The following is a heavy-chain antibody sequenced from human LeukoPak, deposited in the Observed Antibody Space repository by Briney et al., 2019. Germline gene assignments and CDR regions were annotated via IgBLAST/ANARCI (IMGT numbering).Heavy chain of an antibody. D-gene: IGHD3-22*01. CDR2: ISAYNGNT. CDR1: GYTFTSYG. Sequence: ASVKVSCKASGYTFTSYGIIWVRQAPGQGLEWMGWISAYNGNTNYAQKLQGRVTMTTDTSTSTAYMELRSLRSDDTAVYYCARVYYDSSGYYYVYYYYYYMDVWGKGTTVTVSS. J-gene: IGHJ6*03. CDR3: ARVYYDSSGYYYVYYYYYYMDV. V-gene: IGHV1-18*01.